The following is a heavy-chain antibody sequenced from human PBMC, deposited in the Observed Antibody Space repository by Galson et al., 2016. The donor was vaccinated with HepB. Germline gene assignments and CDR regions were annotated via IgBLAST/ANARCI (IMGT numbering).Heavy chain of an antibody. D-gene: IGHD6-13*01. CDR2: ISAYNGQT. Sequence: QSGAEVKKPGASVKVSCKSSGYTFTSHGISWVRQAPGQGLEWMGWISAYNGQTNYAQKFQGRVTMSTDTSTSTTYVELRSLRYDDTAVYYCASDQPRITTAGAADYWGQGTLVTVSS. J-gene: IGHJ4*02. CDR1: GYTFTSHG. V-gene: IGHV1-18*01. CDR3: ASDQPRITTAGAADY.